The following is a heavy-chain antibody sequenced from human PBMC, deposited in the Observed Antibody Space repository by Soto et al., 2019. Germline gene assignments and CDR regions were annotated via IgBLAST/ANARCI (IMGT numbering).Heavy chain of an antibody. V-gene: IGHV3-30-3*01. J-gene: IGHJ4*02. Sequence: QVQLVESGGGVVQPGRSLRLSCAASGFTFSSYAMHWVRQAPGKGLEWVAVISYDGSNKYYAHSVKGRFTISRDNSKNTLYLQMNSLRAEDTAVYYCARAGSSGWSYFDYWGQGTLVTVSS. D-gene: IGHD6-19*01. CDR1: GFTFSSYA. CDR2: ISYDGSNK. CDR3: ARAGSSGWSYFDY.